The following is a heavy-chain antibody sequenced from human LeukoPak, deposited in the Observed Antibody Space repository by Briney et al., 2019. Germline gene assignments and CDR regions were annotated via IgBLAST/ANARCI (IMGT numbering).Heavy chain of an antibody. CDR2: ISGSGGST. Sequence: KSGGSLRLSCAASGFTFSSYAMSWVRQAPGKGLEWVSAISGSGGSTYYADSVKGRFTISRDNSKNTVCLQMSSLRAEDTAVYYCAKDDINYRFNPWGQGTLVTVSS. D-gene: IGHD2-15*01. J-gene: IGHJ5*02. CDR1: GFTFSSYA. V-gene: IGHV3-23*01. CDR3: AKDDINYRFNP.